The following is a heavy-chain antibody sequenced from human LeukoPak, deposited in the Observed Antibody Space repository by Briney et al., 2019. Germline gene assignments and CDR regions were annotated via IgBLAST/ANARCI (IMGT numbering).Heavy chain of an antibody. V-gene: IGHV1-18*01. CDR2: ISAYNGNT. CDR1: GYTFTSYG. J-gene: IGHJ3*02. D-gene: IGHD3-22*01. Sequence: GASVKVSCKASGYTFTSYGIIWVRQAPGQGLEWMGWISAYNGNTNYAQKLQGRVTMTTDTSTSTAYMELRSLRSDDTAVYYCARDLGHYDSSGYYSLDAFDIWGQGTMVTVSS. CDR3: ARDLGHYDSSGYYSLDAFDI.